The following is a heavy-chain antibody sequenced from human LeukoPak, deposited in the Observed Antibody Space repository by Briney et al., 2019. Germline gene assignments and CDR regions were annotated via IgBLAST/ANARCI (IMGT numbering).Heavy chain of an antibody. J-gene: IGHJ5*02. D-gene: IGHD4/OR15-4a*01. CDR1: GVTFTNYN. V-gene: IGHV3-48*01. CDR2: ISGGSGTI. CDR3: AIRYGDWLDP. Sequence: PGGSLRLSCAASGVTFTNYNMNWVRQAPGKGLEWISYISGGSGTIYYADSVRGRFTVSRDNAKDSLWLQMNNLRVEDTAVYYCAIRYGDWLDPWGPGTLVTVSS.